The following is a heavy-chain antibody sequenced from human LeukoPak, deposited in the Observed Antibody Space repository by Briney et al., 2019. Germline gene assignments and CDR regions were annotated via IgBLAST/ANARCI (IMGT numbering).Heavy chain of an antibody. CDR3: ARVGDFSVAAFDI. J-gene: IGHJ3*02. D-gene: IGHD3-16*01. Sequence: GGSLRLSCTASGFIFSSYSMHWVRQAPGKGLEFVSAISSNGGSAFYANSVKGRFTISRDTSKNTLYLQMGSLRAEDMAVYYCARVGDFSVAAFDIWGQGTMVTVSS. CDR2: ISSNGGSA. V-gene: IGHV3-64*01. CDR1: GFIFSSYS.